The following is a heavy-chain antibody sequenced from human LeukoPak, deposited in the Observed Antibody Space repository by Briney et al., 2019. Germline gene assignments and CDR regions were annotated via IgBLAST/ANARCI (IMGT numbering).Heavy chain of an antibody. CDR3: ARVVVSSSWYGSPPRVYYFDY. Sequence: PSETLSLTCTVSGGSISSSSYYWGWIRQPPGKGLEWIGNIYYSGSTYYNPSLKSRVTISVDTSKNQFSLKLSSVTAADTAVYYCARVVVSSSWYGSPPRVYYFDYWGQGTLVTVSS. CDR2: IYYSGST. D-gene: IGHD6-13*01. CDR1: GGSISSSSYY. J-gene: IGHJ4*02. V-gene: IGHV4-39*07.